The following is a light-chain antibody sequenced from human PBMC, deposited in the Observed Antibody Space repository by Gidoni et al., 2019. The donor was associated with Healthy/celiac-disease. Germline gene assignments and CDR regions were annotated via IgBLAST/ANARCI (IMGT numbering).Light chain of an antibody. CDR2: LGA. V-gene: IGKV2-28*01. J-gene: IGKJ2*01. Sequence: DIVMTQSPLSLPVTPGEPASISCRSSQSLLHSNGYNYLDWYLQKPGQSPQLLIYLGANRASGVPDRFSGSGSGTDFTLKISRVEAEDVGVYYGMQALQTPYTFGQWTKLEIK. CDR1: QSLLHSNGYNY. CDR3: MQALQTPYT.